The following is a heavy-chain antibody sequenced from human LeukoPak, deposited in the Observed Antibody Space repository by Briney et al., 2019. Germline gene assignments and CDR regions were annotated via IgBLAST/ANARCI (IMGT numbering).Heavy chain of an antibody. CDR2: ISYDGSNK. Sequence: GGSLRLSCAASGFTFNSYAIHWVRQAPGKGLESVAVISYDGSNKYYAESVKGRFTISRDNSKNTLYLQLNSLRPDDTAVYYCARDQLAYSGYDTLFDYWGQGTLVTVSS. CDR1: GFTFNSYA. V-gene: IGHV3-30*04. J-gene: IGHJ4*02. CDR3: ARDQLAYSGYDTLFDY. D-gene: IGHD5-12*01.